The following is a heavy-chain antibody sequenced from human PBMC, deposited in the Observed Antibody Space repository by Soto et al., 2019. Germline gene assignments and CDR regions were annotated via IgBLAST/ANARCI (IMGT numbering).Heavy chain of an antibody. CDR1: GGSFSGYY. D-gene: IGHD5-12*01. J-gene: IGHJ3*02. Sequence: SETLSLTCAVYGGSFSGYYWSWIRQPPGKGLEWIGEINHSGSTNYNPSLKSRVTISVDTSKNQFSLKLSSVTAAGTAVYYCAISGYDFPDDAFDIWGQGTMVTVSS. CDR3: AISGYDFPDDAFDI. CDR2: INHSGST. V-gene: IGHV4-34*01.